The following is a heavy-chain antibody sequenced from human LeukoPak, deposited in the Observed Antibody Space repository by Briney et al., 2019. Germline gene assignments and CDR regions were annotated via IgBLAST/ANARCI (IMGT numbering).Heavy chain of an antibody. Sequence: SETLSLTCTVSGGSISDSSYFWDWIRQPPGKGLECIGSIYYTGTTYYNPSLKSRVIISVDTSKNQLSLKLSSVTAADTAVYFCARRDQYVSTDYWGQGTLATVSS. D-gene: IGHD3-16*01. CDR3: ARRDQYVSTDY. CDR1: GGSISDSSYF. CDR2: IYYTGTT. J-gene: IGHJ4*02. V-gene: IGHV4-39*01.